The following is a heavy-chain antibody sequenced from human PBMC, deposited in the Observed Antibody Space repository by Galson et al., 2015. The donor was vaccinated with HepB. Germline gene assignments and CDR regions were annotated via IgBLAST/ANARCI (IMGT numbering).Heavy chain of an antibody. Sequence: SETLSLTCTVSGGSISSYYWSWIRLPAGKGLEWIGRIFTSGYTNYNPSLKSRVTMSLDTSKNQFSLNLSSVTAADTAVYYCARSSTGARGWFDPWGQGTLVAVSS. CDR1: GGSISSYY. V-gene: IGHV4-4*07. D-gene: IGHD7-27*01. CDR2: IFTSGYT. CDR3: ARSSTGARGWFDP. J-gene: IGHJ5*02.